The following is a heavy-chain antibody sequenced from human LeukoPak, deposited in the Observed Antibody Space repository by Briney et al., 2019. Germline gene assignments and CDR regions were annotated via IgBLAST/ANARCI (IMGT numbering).Heavy chain of an antibody. V-gene: IGHV4-31*03. D-gene: IGHD1-26*01. CDR1: GGSISSGGYY. CDR2: IYYSGST. CDR3: ARELGWFDP. Sequence: PSETLSLTCTVSGGSISSGGYYWSWIRQHPGKGLEWIGYIYYSGSTYYNLSLKSRVTISVGTSKNQFSLKLSSVTAADTAVYFCARELGWFDPWGQGTLVTVSS. J-gene: IGHJ5*02.